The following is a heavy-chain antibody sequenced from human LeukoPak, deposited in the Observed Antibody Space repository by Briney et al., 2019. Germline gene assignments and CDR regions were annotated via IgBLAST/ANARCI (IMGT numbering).Heavy chain of an antibody. CDR2: FIPIFGTA. CDR1: GGTFSSYA. V-gene: IGHV1-69*05. CDR3: AREMVRSSGFDP. J-gene: IGHJ5*02. Sequence: GASVKVSCKASGGTFSSYAISWVRQAPGQGLEWMGGFIPIFGTANYAQKFQGRVTITTDESTSTAYMELSSLRSEDTAVYYCAREMVRSSGFDPWGQGTLVTVSS. D-gene: IGHD3-3*01.